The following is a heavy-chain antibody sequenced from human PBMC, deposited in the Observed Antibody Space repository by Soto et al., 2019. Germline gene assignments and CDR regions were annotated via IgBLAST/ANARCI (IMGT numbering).Heavy chain of an antibody. CDR2: ISYDGSNK. V-gene: IGHV3-30-3*01. CDR3: VRGGDSSGYYYRQYFQH. Sequence: QVQLVESGGGVVQPGRSLRLSCAASGFSFSTNAMNWVRQAPGKGLEWVAVISYDGSNKYYADSVKGRFTISRDNSKNTLYQQMNSLRAEDTAVYYCVRGGDSSGYYYRQYFQHWGQGTLVTVSS. CDR1: GFSFSTNA. D-gene: IGHD3-22*01. J-gene: IGHJ1*01.